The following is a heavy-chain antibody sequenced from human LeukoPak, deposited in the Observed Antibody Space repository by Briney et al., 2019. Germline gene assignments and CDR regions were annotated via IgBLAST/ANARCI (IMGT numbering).Heavy chain of an antibody. D-gene: IGHD2-2*01. Sequence: GGSLRLSCAASGFPFSSYSMNWVRQAPGKGLEWVSSISSSSSHIYYADSVKGRFTISRDNAKNSLYLQMNSLRAEDTAAYYCARALGVVVPAASYGMDVWGKGTTVTVSS. CDR3: ARALGVVVPAASYGMDV. J-gene: IGHJ6*04. CDR2: ISSSSSHI. CDR1: GFPFSSYS. V-gene: IGHV3-21*01.